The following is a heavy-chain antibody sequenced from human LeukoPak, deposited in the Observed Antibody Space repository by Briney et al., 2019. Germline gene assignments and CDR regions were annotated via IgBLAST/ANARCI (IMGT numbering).Heavy chain of an antibody. Sequence: PGGSLRLPCAASGFIFSRYWMHWVRQAPGKGLVWVSRINNDGSGTSYADSVKGRFTISRDNAKNTLYLQMNSLRAEGTAVYYCARDPGPYCGGDCYYFDYWGPGTLVTVSS. CDR3: ARDPGPYCGGDCYYFDY. CDR2: INNDGSGT. D-gene: IGHD2-21*02. CDR1: GFIFSRYW. J-gene: IGHJ4*02. V-gene: IGHV3-74*01.